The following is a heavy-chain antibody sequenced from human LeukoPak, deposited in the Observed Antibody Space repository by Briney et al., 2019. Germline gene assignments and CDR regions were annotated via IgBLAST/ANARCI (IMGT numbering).Heavy chain of an antibody. CDR3: ARDTSGYRPGSFDY. J-gene: IGHJ4*02. Sequence: PSETLSLTCTVSGGSINSYYWSWIRQPPGKGLEWIGYIYYSGSTNYNPSLKSRVTISLDTSNNQFSLKLSSVTAADTAVYYCARDTSGYRPGSFDYWGQGTLVTVSS. CDR1: GGSINSYY. D-gene: IGHD3-22*01. V-gene: IGHV4-59*12. CDR2: IYYSGST.